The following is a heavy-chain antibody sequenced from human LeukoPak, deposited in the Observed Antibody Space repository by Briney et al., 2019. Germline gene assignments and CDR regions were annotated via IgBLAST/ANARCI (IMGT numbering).Heavy chain of an antibody. D-gene: IGHD6-19*01. CDR1: GFTFDDYA. J-gene: IGHJ4*02. Sequence: PGGSLRLSCAASGFTFDDYAMHWVRQAPGKGLEWVSGISWNSGSIGYADSVKGRFTISRDNAKNSLYLQMNSLRAEDTALYYCAKDLYAATSVAGSPPFDYWGQGTLVTVSS. V-gene: IGHV3-9*01. CDR3: AKDLYAATSVAGSPPFDY. CDR2: ISWNSGSI.